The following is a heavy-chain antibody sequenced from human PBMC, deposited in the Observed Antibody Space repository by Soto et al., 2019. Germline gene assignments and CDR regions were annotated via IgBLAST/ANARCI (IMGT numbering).Heavy chain of an antibody. CDR3: EKLGESSWSPHYYFDY. Sequence: GGSLRLSCAASGFTFSSYAMSWVRQAPGKGLEWASAIVGSGGNTDYADSVKGRFTISRDNSKNTLFLQMNSLRAEDTAVYYCEKLGESSWSPHYYFDYWGQXTLVTVSS. CDR2: IVGSGGNT. V-gene: IGHV3-23*01. J-gene: IGHJ4*02. D-gene: IGHD6-13*01. CDR1: GFTFSSYA.